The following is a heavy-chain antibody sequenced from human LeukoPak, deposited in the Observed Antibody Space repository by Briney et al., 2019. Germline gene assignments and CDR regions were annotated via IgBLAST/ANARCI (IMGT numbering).Heavy chain of an antibody. CDR3: ARGDIVVVPAAIYPAYYYYYGMDV. Sequence: ASVTVSCKASGGTFSSYAISWVRQAPGQGLEWMGIINPSGGSTSYAQKFQGRVTMTRDTSTSTVYMELSSLRSEDTAVYYCARGDIVVVPAAIYPAYYYYYGMDVWGQGTTVTVSS. D-gene: IGHD2-2*01. J-gene: IGHJ6*02. CDR1: GGTFSSYA. CDR2: INPSGGST. V-gene: IGHV1-46*01.